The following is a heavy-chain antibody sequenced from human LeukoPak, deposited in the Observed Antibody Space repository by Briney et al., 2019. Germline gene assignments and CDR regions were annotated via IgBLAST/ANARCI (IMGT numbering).Heavy chain of an antibody. CDR2: IYPSDSDP. D-gene: IGHD2-21*01. CDR1: GYSFTNYW. J-gene: IGHJ3*02. Sequence: GESLKISCKGSGYSFTNYWIGWVRQMSGKGLEWMGTIYPSDSDPRYSPSFQGQVTISADKSSNTAYQQWGSLEASDTATYYCASLRSYSDAFDIWGQGTMVTVSS. CDR3: ASLRSYSDAFDI. V-gene: IGHV5-51*01.